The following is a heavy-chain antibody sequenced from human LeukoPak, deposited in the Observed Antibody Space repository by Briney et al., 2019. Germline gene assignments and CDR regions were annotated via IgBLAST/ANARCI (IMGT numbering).Heavy chain of an antibody. CDR2: INAGNGNT. CDR3: ARVRGSGAAGFDY. CDR1: GYTFTSYA. V-gene: IGHV1-3*01. Sequence: ASVKVSCKASGYTFTSYAMHWARQAPGQRLEWMGWINAGNGNTKYSQKFQGRVTITRDTSASTAYMELSSLRSEDTAVYYCARVRGSGAAGFDYWGQGTLVTVSS. J-gene: IGHJ4*02. D-gene: IGHD3-10*01.